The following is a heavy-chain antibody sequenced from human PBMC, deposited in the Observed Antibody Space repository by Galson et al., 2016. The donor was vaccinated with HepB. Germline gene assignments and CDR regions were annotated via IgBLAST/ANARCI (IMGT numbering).Heavy chain of an antibody. V-gene: IGHV3-23*01. Sequence: SLRLSCAASGFSFSTCAMNWVRQAPGKGLEWVSTITGSGASTYYVDSVKGRFIVSRANSKNTLYLQMNSLTAEETATYFCAKEEIAAAGTALDYWGRGTLVTVSS. CDR2: ITGSGAST. CDR3: AKEEIAAAGTALDY. D-gene: IGHD6-13*01. J-gene: IGHJ4*02. CDR1: GFSFSTCA.